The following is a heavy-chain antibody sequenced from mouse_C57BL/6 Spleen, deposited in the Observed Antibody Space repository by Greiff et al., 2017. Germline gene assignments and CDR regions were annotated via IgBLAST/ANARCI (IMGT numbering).Heavy chain of an antibody. D-gene: IGHD2-5*01. Sequence: QVQLQQPGTELVKPGASVKLSCKASGYTFTSYWMYWVKQRPGQGLEWIGNIIPSNGGTNYNEKFKSKVTLTVDKSTSTVYMQLSSLTSEDTAVYYCARGNSNLFAYWGQGTLVTVSA. J-gene: IGHJ3*01. CDR2: IIPSNGGT. CDR3: ARGNSNLFAY. CDR1: GYTFTSYW. V-gene: IGHV1-53*01.